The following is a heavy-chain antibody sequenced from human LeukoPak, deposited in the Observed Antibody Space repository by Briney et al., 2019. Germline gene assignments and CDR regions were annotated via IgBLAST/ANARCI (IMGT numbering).Heavy chain of an antibody. V-gene: IGHV7-4-1*02. CDR2: INPNTGNP. CDR1: GYTFITYG. Sequence: ASVKVSCKASGYTFITYGINWVRQAPGQGLEWMGWINPNTGNPMYAQGFTGRFVFSLDTSVSTAYLQISSLKAEDTAVYYCARPSGTIFGVVTPFDYWGQGILVTVSS. D-gene: IGHD3-3*01. CDR3: ARPSGTIFGVVTPFDY. J-gene: IGHJ4*02.